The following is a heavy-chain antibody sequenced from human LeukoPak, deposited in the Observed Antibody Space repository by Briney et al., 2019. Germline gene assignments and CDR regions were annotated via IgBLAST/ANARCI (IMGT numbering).Heavy chain of an antibody. Sequence: PSETLSLTCTVSGYSISSGYYWGWIRQPPGKGLEWIGSIYHSGSTNYNPSLKSRVTISVDKSKNQFSLKLSSVTAADTAVYYCARTKGYYDSRDYFDYWGQGTLVTVSS. CDR1: GYSISSGYY. D-gene: IGHD3-22*01. V-gene: IGHV4-38-2*02. CDR2: IYHSGST. CDR3: ARTKGYYDSRDYFDY. J-gene: IGHJ4*02.